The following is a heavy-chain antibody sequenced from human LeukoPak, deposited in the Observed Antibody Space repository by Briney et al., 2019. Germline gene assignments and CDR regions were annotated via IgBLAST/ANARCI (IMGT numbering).Heavy chain of an antibody. CDR1: GGSISSGSYY. CDR2: IYTSGST. D-gene: IGHD3-22*01. Sequence: SQTLSLTCTVSGGSISSGSYYWSWIRQPAGKGLEWIGRIYTSGSTNYNPSLKSRVTISVDTSKNQFSLKLSSVTAADTAVYYCARDKGYYDSSGYYSYYFDYWGQGTLVTVSS. V-gene: IGHV4-61*02. J-gene: IGHJ4*02. CDR3: ARDKGYYDSSGYYSYYFDY.